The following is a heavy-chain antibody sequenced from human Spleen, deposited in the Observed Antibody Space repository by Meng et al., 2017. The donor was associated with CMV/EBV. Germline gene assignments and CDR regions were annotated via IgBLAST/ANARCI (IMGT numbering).Heavy chain of an antibody. D-gene: IGHD3-10*01. V-gene: IGHV1-2*02. CDR1: GYTFTGYY. CDR2: ITPNSGGT. J-gene: IGHJ4*02. Sequence: VQLVQSGAEVKKPGASLKVAWXPSGYTFTGYYMHWVRQAPGQGLEWMGWITPNSGGTHHAQKFQGRVTMTRDTSISTAYMELSRLRSDDTAVYYCARDWTGYGSGSSGDYWGQGTLVTVS. CDR3: ARDWTGYGSGSSGDY.